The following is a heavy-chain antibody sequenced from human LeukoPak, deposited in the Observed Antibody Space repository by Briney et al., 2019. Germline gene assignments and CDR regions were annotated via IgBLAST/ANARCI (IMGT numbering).Heavy chain of an antibody. V-gene: IGHV4-34*01. Sequence: PSETLSLTCAVYGGSSSGYYWSWIRQPPGKGLEWIGEINHSGSTNYNPSLKSRVTISVDTSKNQFSLKLSSVTAADTAVYYCARGRRVDYWGQGTLVTVSP. CDR1: GGSSSGYY. CDR3: ARGRRVDY. J-gene: IGHJ4*02. CDR2: INHSGST.